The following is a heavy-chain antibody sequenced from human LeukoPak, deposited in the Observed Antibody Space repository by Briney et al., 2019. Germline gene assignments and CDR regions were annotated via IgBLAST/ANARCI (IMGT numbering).Heavy chain of an antibody. CDR1: GGSISSYY. Sequence: PSETLSLTCTVSGGSISSYYWSWIRQPPGKGLEWIGYIYYSGNTNYNPSLKSRVTISVDTSKNQFSLKLSPVTAADTAVYYCARGHEYVDTAMANWGQGTLVTVSS. CDR2: IYYSGNT. J-gene: IGHJ4*02. V-gene: IGHV4-59*01. D-gene: IGHD5-18*01. CDR3: ARGHEYVDTAMAN.